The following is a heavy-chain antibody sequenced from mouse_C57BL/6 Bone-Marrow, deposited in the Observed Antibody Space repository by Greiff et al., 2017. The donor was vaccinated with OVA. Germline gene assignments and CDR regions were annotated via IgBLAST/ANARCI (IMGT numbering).Heavy chain of an antibody. Sequence: DVQLQESGAELVRPGASVKLSCTASGFNIKDYYMHWVKQRPEQGLEWIGRIDPEDGDTEYAPKFQGKATMTADTSSNTAYLQLSSLTSEDTAVYYCTPYYYGSSPDRAYYFDYWGQGTTLTVSS. D-gene: IGHD1-1*01. CDR2: IDPEDGDT. CDR3: TPYYYGSSPDRAYYFDY. CDR1: GFNIKDYY. J-gene: IGHJ2*01. V-gene: IGHV14-1*01.